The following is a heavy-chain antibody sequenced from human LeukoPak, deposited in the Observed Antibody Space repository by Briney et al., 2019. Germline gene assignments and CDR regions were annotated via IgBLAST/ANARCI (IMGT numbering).Heavy chain of an antibody. CDR2: IIPIFGTA. D-gene: IGHD2-15*01. CDR3: ARDLGVVVVAAMVAESYYGMDV. CDR1: GYTFTGYY. V-gene: IGHV1-69*13. J-gene: IGHJ6*01. Sequence: SVKVSCKASGYTFTGYYMHWVRQAPGQGLEWMGGIIPIFGTANYAQKFQGRVTITADESTSTAYMELSSLRSEDTAVYYCARDLGVVVVAAMVAESYYGMDVWGQGTTVTVSS.